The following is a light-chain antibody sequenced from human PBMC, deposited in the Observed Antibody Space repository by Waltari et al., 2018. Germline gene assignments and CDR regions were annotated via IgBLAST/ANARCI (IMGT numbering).Light chain of an antibody. CDR2: QDS. V-gene: IGLV3-1*01. CDR3: QAWDSSTVV. CDR1: KLGXXX. Sequence: SYELTQPPSVSVSPGQTASITCSGDKLGXXXXSGCELKPGQSPVLVIYQDSQRPSGIPERVSGSNSWNTATLTISGTQAMDEADYYCQAWDSSTVVFGGGTKLTVL. J-gene: IGLJ2*01.